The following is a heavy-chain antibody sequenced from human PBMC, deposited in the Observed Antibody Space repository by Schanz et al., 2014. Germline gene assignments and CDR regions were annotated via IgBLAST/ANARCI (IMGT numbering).Heavy chain of an antibody. CDR1: GYTFTNYY. J-gene: IGHJ4*02. CDR3: ARGRGFDWLFALDY. Sequence: QVQLVQSGSELRTPGASVKVSCWASGYTFTNYYMNWLRQAPGQGLEWLGIINPSGVSTSSAQKVQGRVTMTKDTSTSTAYMELRSLRSDDTAVYYCARGRGFDWLFALDYWGQGTLVTVSS. V-gene: IGHV1-46*01. D-gene: IGHD3-9*01. CDR2: INPSGVST.